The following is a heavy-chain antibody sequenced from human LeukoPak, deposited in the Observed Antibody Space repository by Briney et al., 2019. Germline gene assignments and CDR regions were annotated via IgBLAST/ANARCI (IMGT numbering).Heavy chain of an antibody. CDR2: ISADAVDT. CDR3: AKDVWWSVS. CDR1: GFTFSNHA. D-gene: IGHD2-8*02. Sequence: GGSLRLSCAVSGFTFSNHAMTWVRQAPGKGLEWVSAISADAVDTFYAPSVKGRFTISRDNSKNTLYLQINSLRAEDTAIYYCAKDVWWSVSWGQGTLVTVSS. V-gene: IGHV3-23*01. J-gene: IGHJ5*02.